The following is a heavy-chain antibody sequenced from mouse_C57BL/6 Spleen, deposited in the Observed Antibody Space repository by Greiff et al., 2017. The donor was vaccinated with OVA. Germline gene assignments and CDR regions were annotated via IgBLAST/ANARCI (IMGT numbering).Heavy chain of an antibody. CDR2: MDPETGGT. D-gene: IGHD2-1*01. CDR3: TRPYGNRFAY. V-gene: IGHV1-15*01. Sequence: QVQLQQSGAELVRPGASVTLSCKASGYTFTDYEMHWVKQTPVHGLEWIGAMDPETGGTAYNQKFKGKAILTADKSSSTAYMELRSLTSEDSAVYYCTRPYGNRFAYWGQGTLVTVSA. CDR1: GYTFTDYE. J-gene: IGHJ3*01.